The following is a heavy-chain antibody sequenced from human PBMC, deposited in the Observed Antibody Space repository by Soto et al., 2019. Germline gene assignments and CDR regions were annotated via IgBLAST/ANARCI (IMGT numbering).Heavy chain of an antibody. V-gene: IGHV4-4*02. CDR1: GDSISNNYW. Sequence: PSETLSLTCDVSGDSISNNYWWTWVRQFPGEGLQWIGEIFHSGSTNYNPPLKNRVNISVDTSNNRFSLMLSSVTAADTDVYYCARGDFWSGSYYWGKGIQVTVSS. CDR3: ARGDFWSGSYY. J-gene: IGHJ4*02. CDR2: IFHSGST. D-gene: IGHD3-3*01.